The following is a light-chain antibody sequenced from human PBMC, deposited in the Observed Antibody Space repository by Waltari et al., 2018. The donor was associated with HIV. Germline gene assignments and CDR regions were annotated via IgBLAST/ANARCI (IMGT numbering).Light chain of an antibody. Sequence: SYELTQPPSVSVSPGQTARITCSGDVLPHQYTFWYQQKSGQAPVLVVYKDSERPAGSPERFSGSSSGTTVTLFIDGVQAEDEADYYCQAADSSGSYFVFGTGTKVTVL. J-gene: IGLJ1*01. CDR1: VLPHQY. CDR3: QAADSSGSYFV. V-gene: IGLV3-25*03. CDR2: KDS.